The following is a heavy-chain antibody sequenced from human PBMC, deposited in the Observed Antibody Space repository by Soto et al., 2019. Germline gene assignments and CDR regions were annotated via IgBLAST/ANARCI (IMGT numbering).Heavy chain of an antibody. V-gene: IGHV4-39*01. D-gene: IGHD4-17*01. Sequence: SETLSLTCTVSGGSISSSSYYWGWIRQPPGKGLEWIGSIYYSGSTYYNPSLKSRVTISVDTSKNQFSLKLSSVTAADTAVYYCARLVGDYGDYQSDYWGQGTLVTVSS. CDR2: IYYSGST. CDR1: GGSISSSSYY. CDR3: ARLVGDYGDYQSDY. J-gene: IGHJ4*02.